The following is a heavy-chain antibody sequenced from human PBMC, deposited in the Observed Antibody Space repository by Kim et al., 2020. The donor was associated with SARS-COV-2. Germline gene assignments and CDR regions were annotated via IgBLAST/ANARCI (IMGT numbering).Heavy chain of an antibody. CDR1: GGSFSRYY. D-gene: IGHD6-19*01. Sequence: SETLSLTCAVYGGSFSRYYWSWIRQPPGKGLEWIGETSPIGKSNYNPSLESRVLISVDTSTSQISLNLKSVTAADTAVYVCAAHSLVEGTPADYWGQGT. CDR3: AAHSLVEGTPADY. CDR2: TSPIGKS. J-gene: IGHJ4*02. V-gene: IGHV4-34*01.